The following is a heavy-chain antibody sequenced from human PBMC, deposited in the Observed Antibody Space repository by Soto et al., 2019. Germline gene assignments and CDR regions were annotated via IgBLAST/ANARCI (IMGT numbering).Heavy chain of an antibody. V-gene: IGHV5-51*01. D-gene: IGHD3-22*01. J-gene: IGHJ4*02. Sequence: GESLKISCKGSGYSFTSYWIGWVRQMPGKGLEWMGIIYPGDSDTRYSPSFQGQVTISADKSISTAYLQWSSLKASDTAMYYCARWSLDYYYDSSGYVYWGQGTLVTVSS. CDR1: GYSFTSYW. CDR2: IYPGDSDT. CDR3: ARWSLDYYYDSSGYVY.